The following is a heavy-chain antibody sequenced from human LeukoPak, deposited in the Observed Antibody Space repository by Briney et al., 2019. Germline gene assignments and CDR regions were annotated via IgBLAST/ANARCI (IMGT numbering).Heavy chain of an antibody. CDR2: IRNDGSNE. CDR1: GFTFSSYG. Sequence: PGGSLRLSCAASGFTFSSYGMHWVRQAPGKGLEWVAFIRNDGSNEYYADSVKGRFTISRDNSKSTLYLQMNSLRAEDTAMYYCAKDFWVVLTADDYWGQGTLVTVSS. CDR3: AKDFWVVLTADDY. D-gene: IGHD3-3*01. V-gene: IGHV3-30*02. J-gene: IGHJ4*02.